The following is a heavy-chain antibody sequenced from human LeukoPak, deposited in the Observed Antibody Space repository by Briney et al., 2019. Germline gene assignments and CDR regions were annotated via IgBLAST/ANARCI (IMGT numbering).Heavy chain of an antibody. V-gene: IGHV4-59*08. CDR1: GGSISHYY. CDR2: INYSGNT. D-gene: IGHD6-13*01. J-gene: IGHJ4*02. Sequence: SETLSLTCTVSGGSISHYYWSWIRQPPGKGLEGIPYINYSGNTDYNPSLKSRVTISVDTSKNHFSLKLNSVTAADTAVYYCARLNVLDSSVLHHFDHWGQGTLVTVSS. CDR3: ARLNVLDSSVLHHFDH.